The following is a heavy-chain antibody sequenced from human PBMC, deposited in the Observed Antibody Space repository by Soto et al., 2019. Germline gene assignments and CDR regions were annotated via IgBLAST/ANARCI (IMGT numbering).Heavy chain of an antibody. CDR3: ARLGSERLPGGGDF. V-gene: IGHV1-69*06. CDR1: GGTFSSYL. D-gene: IGHD3-16*01. J-gene: IGHJ4*02. CDR2: IMPIFAAT. Sequence: QVQLVQSGAEVKKPGSSVKVSCKASGGTFSSYLIAWVRQSPGRGLEWMGGIMPIFAATTYAQRFQGRLTITAEKSPATAHMELRRLTSEDTALFFCARLGSERLPGGGDFWGQGTLVTVSA.